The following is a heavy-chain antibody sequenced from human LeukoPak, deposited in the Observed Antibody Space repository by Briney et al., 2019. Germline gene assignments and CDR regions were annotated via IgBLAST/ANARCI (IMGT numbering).Heavy chain of an antibody. V-gene: IGHV3-30-3*01. J-gene: IGHJ4*02. Sequence: GRSLRLSCAASGFTFSSYAMHWVRQAPGKGLEWVAVISYDGSNKYYADSVKGRFTISRDNAKNSLYLQMNSLRAEDTAVYYCARDRPLSPYYFDYWGQGTLVTVSS. CDR1: GFTFSSYA. D-gene: IGHD3-16*01. CDR2: ISYDGSNK. CDR3: ARDRPLSPYYFDY.